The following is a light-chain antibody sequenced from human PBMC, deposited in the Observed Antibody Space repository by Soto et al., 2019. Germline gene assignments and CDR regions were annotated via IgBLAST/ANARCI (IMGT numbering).Light chain of an antibody. CDR1: QTVSSSY. J-gene: IGKJ1*01. Sequence: EIALTQSPGTLSLSPGERATLSCRASQTVSSSYLAWYQQKLGQAPRIIIYGASNRATGIPDTFSGSGSGRDFALTISRLEPEDFAVYYCQQYGSSPRSFGQATEVEIK. V-gene: IGKV3-20*01. CDR2: GAS. CDR3: QQYGSSPRS.